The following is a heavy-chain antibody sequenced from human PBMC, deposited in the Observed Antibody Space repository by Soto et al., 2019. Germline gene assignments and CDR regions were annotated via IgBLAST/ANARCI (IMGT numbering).Heavy chain of an antibody. J-gene: IGHJ3*02. CDR3: ARGVGVGVAGSAAFDM. CDR2: INPATGAA. Sequence: QLHLVQSGDVVKKPGASVTVSCSASGYPVTAYYMHWVRQAPGRGLEWMGGINPATGAAKYTQTFQGRVTKTRDTPTGTVFMELSGLTSEDTAGFYCARGVGVGVAGSAAFDMWGQGTLVTVSS. V-gene: IGHV1-2*02. D-gene: IGHD3-3*01. CDR1: GYPVTAYY.